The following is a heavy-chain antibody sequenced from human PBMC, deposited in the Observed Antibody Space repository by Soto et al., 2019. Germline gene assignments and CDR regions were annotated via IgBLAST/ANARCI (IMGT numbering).Heavy chain of an antibody. CDR2: INPSDGST. CDR1: RYGIASRY. Sequence: SAKVTSKECRYGIASRYRYSLRQAPEQGLEWMGIINPSDGSTSYAQKFQGRVTMTRDTSTSTVYMELSSLRSEDTAVYYFVRVHGSGRYSSVRVGTAFWGKGTLVTVTS. CDR3: VRVHGSGRYSSVRVGTAF. V-gene: IGHV1-46*03. D-gene: IGHD3-10*01. J-gene: IGHJ4*02.